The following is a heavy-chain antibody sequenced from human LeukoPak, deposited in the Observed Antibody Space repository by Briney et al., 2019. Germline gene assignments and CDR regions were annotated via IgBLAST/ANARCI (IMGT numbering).Heavy chain of an antibody. V-gene: IGHV4-59*01. D-gene: IGHD6-13*01. CDR1: GGSISSYY. Sequence: SETLSLTCTGSGGSISSYYWSWIRQPPGKGLEWIGYIYYSGSTNYNPSLKSRVTISVDTSKNQFSLKLSSGTAADTAVYYCARMASSSWYLYYFDYWGQGTLVTVSS. CDR3: ARMASSSWYLYYFDY. J-gene: IGHJ4*02. CDR2: IYYSGST.